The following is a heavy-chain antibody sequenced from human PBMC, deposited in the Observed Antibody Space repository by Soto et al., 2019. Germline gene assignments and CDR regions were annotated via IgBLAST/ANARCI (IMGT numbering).Heavy chain of an antibody. D-gene: IGHD6-13*01. CDR1: GGSVSSNSAA. Sequence: SQTLSLTCAISGGSVSSNSAAWNWVRQSPSRGLEWLGRTYYRSKWNNDYAVSVKRRITINPDTSKNQFSLQLNSVTPEDTAVYYCAREGGDSSSWYFGYWGQGTLVTVSS. CDR2: TYYRSKWNN. V-gene: IGHV6-1*01. J-gene: IGHJ4*02. CDR3: AREGGDSSSWYFGY.